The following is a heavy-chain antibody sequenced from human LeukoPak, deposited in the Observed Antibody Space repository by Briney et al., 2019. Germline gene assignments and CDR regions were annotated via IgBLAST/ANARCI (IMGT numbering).Heavy chain of an antibody. D-gene: IGHD3-10*01. Sequence: PGGSLRLSCAASGFTFSSYAMSWVRQAPGKGLEWVSAISGSGGRTYYADSVKGRFTISRDNSKNTLYLQMNSLRAEDTAVYYCAKTTMVRGGGNWFDPWGQGTLVTVSS. CDR2: ISGSGGRT. J-gene: IGHJ5*02. CDR3: AKTTMVRGGGNWFDP. CDR1: GFTFSSYA. V-gene: IGHV3-23*01.